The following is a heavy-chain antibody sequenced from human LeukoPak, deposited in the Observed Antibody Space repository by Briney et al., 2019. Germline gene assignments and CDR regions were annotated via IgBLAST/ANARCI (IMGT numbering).Heavy chain of an antibody. CDR1: GFSLSTSGLC. D-gene: IGHD6-19*01. CDR2: IDWDDDE. J-gene: IGHJ4*02. V-gene: IGHV2-70*11. CDR3: ARISTLGSGRYYFDY. Sequence: SGPTLVKPTQTLTLTCTFSGFSLSTSGLCVSWIRQPPGKALEWLARIDWDDDEYYSTSLKTRLTISKDTSKNQVVLTMTNMDPVDTATYYCARISTLGSGRYYFDYWGQGTLVTVSS.